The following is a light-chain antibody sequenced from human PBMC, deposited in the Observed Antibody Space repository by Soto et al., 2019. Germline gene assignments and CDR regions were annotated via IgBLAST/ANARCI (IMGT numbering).Light chain of an antibody. V-gene: IGKV1-39*01. CDR1: QSISRS. J-gene: IGKJ5*01. CDR3: QQSFTTASIT. Sequence: DIQMTQSPSSLSASVGDRVTITCRASQSISRSLNWYHHKPGKAPKLLIYAASSLQNGVPSRFRGGGSGTEFTLSISSLQPEDFGTYYCQQSFTTASITFGQGTRLEIK. CDR2: AAS.